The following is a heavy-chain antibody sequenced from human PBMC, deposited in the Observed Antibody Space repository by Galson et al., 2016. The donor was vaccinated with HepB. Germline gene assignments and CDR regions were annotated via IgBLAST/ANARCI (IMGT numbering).Heavy chain of an antibody. CDR1: GFTFSSYG. J-gene: IGHJ4*02. CDR3: AKEQYTSRWYAEFYFDS. D-gene: IGHD6-13*01. CDR2: ISYDGSNK. Sequence: SLRLSCAASGFTFSSYGMHWVRQAPGKGLEWVAVISYDGSNKYYADSVKGRFTISRDKSKNTLYLQMNSLRAEDTAVYYCAKEQYTSRWYAEFYFDSWSQGTLVTVSS. V-gene: IGHV3-30*18.